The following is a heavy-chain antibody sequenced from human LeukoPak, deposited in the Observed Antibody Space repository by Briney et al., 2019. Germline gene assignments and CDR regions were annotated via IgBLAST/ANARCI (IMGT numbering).Heavy chain of an antibody. CDR1: GFTVSSNY. CDR2: IYSGGST. Sequence: GGSLRLSCAASGFTVSSNYVRWVRQAPGKGLAWASVIYSGGSTYYADSVKGRFTISRDNSKNTLYLQMNSLRAEDTAVYYCARVKIGYNSALDGMDVWGQGTTVTVSS. J-gene: IGHJ6*02. CDR3: ARVKIGYNSALDGMDV. V-gene: IGHV3-66*01. D-gene: IGHD6-19*01.